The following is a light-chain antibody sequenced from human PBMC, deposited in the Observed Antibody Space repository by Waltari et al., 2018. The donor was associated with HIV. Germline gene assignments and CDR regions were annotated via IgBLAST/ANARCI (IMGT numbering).Light chain of an antibody. CDR2: GVS. CDR3: SAYTMSGSLV. Sequence: QSALTQPASLSGSPGQSITITCSGTGSDIGLYDLVSWYRQEPGKAPRLLIYGVSKRPSESFRRFSGSKARTTASLTISALQADDEGDYYCSAYTMSGSLVFGGGTKLTVL. J-gene: IGLJ2*01. V-gene: IGLV2-14*01. CDR1: GSDIGLYDL.